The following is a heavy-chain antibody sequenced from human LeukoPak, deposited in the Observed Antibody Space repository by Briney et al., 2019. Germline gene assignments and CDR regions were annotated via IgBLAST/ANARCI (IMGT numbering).Heavy chain of an antibody. CDR2: INPSTSTT. CDR3: ARGGDGAMTSNHDN. Sequence: ASMKVSCKASGFIFINYYLHWVRQAPGQGLEWMGIINPSTSTTDYAQPFQGRVTMTRDTSTSAAYLDLGTMTYEDTAMYYCARGGDGAMTSNHDNWGEGTLITVSS. CDR1: GFIFINYY. D-gene: IGHD1-26*01. V-gene: IGHV1-46*01. J-gene: IGHJ4*02.